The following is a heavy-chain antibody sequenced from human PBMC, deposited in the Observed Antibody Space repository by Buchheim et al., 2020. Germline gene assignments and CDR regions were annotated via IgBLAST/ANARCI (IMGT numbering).Heavy chain of an antibody. CDR3: TFLAP. CDR1: GFTFGDYA. CDR2: IRSKAYGGTT. J-gene: IGHJ1*01. V-gene: IGHV3-49*04. Sequence: EVQLVESGGGLVQPGRSLRLSCTASGFTFGDYAMSWARQAPGKGLEWVGFIRSKAYGGTTEYAASVKGRFTISRDDSKSIACLQMNSLKTEDTAVYYCTFLAPWGQGTL.